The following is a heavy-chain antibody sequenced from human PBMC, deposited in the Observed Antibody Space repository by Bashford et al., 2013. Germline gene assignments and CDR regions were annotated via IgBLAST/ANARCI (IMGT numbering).Heavy chain of an antibody. V-gene: IGHV1-24*01. Sequence: IHWVRQAPGKGLEWMGGFDPEDGETIYAQKFQGRVTMTEDTSTDTAYMELSSLRSEDTAVYYCATDITMVRGSGTFDYWGQGTLVTVSS. CDR3: ATDITMVRGSGTFDY. CDR2: FDPEDGET. J-gene: IGHJ4*02. D-gene: IGHD3-10*01.